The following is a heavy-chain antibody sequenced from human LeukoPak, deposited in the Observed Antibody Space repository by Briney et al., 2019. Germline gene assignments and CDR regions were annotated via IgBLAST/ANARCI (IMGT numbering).Heavy chain of an antibody. V-gene: IGHV1-69*13. Sequence: SVKVSFKASGGTFISYAISWVRQAPGQGLEWMGGIIPIFGTANYSQKFQGRVTITADESTSTAYMELSSLRSEDTAVYYCASSYYDFWSGYHRFDYWGQGTLVTVSS. J-gene: IGHJ4*02. CDR3: ASSYYDFWSGYHRFDY. D-gene: IGHD3-3*01. CDR1: GGTFISYA. CDR2: IIPIFGTA.